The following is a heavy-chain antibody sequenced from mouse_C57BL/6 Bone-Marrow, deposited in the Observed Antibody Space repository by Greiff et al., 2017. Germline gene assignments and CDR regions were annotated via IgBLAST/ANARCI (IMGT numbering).Heavy chain of an antibody. CDR1: GYTFTNYW. J-gene: IGHJ4*01. CDR3: ARGGSRDYYAMDY. CDR2: IYPGGGYT. D-gene: IGHD1-1*01. V-gene: IGHV1-63*01. Sequence: SGAELVRPGTSVKMSCKASGYTFTNYWIGWAKQRPGHGLEWIGDIYPGGGYTNYNEKFKGKATLTADNSSSTAYMQFSSLTSEDSAIYYCARGGSRDYYAMDYWGQGTSVTVSS.